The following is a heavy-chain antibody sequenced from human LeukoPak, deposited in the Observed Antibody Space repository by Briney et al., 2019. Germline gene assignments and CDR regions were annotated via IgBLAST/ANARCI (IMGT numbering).Heavy chain of an antibody. CDR2: IIPIFGTA. CDR3: ARGGRDGYNFLFDY. Sequence: ASVRVSCKASGGTFSSYAISWVRQAPGQGLEWMGGIIPIFGTANYAQKFQGRVTITADESTSTAYMELSSLRSEDTAVYYCARGGRDGYNFLFDYWGQGTLVTVSS. V-gene: IGHV1-69*13. D-gene: IGHD5-24*01. J-gene: IGHJ4*02. CDR1: GGTFSSYA.